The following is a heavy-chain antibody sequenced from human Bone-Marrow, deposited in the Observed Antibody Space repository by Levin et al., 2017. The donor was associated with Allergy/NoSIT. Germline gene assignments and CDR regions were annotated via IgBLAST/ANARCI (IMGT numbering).Heavy chain of an antibody. Sequence: SLKISCAASGFVFSDYAMHWVRLAPGRGLEWVAGVSWDSYNIDYADSVRGRFTISRDNTRHSLYLQMNSLRTEDTAFYYCAKVGDITGTTSTYFDSWGQGTLVTVSS. D-gene: IGHD1-14*01. CDR2: VSWDSYNI. CDR1: GFVFSDYA. J-gene: IGHJ4*02. V-gene: IGHV3-9*01. CDR3: AKVGDITGTTSTYFDS.